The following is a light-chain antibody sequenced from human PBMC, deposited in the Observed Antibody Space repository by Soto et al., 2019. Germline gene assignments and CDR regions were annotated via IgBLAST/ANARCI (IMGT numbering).Light chain of an antibody. Sequence: QSVLTQPPSVSAAPGQKVTISCSGSTSNIGNNYVSWYQHLPGAAPKLLIYDYNRRPSGIPDRFSGSRSGTLATLGITGLQTADEADYYCATWDSSLRAYVFGAGTKVTVL. CDR2: DYN. V-gene: IGLV1-51*01. CDR1: TSNIGNNY. CDR3: ATWDSSLRAYV. J-gene: IGLJ1*01.